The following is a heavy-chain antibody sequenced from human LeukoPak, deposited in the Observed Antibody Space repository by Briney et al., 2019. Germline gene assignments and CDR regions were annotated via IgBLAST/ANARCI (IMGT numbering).Heavy chain of an antibody. CDR2: VNQGGNEK. Sequence: GGSLRLSCAASGFTFSRQWMSWVRRAPGQGLGGVANVNQGGNEKYYVDSVKGRFTISRDNAENSLYLQMNSLRAEDTAVYYCAREHYFYHMDGWGKGTTVTVSS. V-gene: IGHV3-7*01. J-gene: IGHJ6*03. CDR1: GFTFSRQW. CDR3: AREHYFYHMDG.